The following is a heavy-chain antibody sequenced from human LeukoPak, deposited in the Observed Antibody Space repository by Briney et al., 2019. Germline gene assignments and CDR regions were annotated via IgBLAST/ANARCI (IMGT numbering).Heavy chain of an antibody. CDR2: IYTSGST. J-gene: IGHJ5*02. V-gene: IGHV4-4*07. Sequence: SETLSLTCTVSGGSLSSYYWSWIRQPAGKGLEWIGRIYTSGSTNYNPSLKSRVTISVDTSKNQFSLKLSSVTAADTAVYYCARDRRQLGGGNWFDPWGQGTLVTVSS. CDR1: GGSLSSYY. D-gene: IGHD6-6*01. CDR3: ARDRRQLGGGNWFDP.